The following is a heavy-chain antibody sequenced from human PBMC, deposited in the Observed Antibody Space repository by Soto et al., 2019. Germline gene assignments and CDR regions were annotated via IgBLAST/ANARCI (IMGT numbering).Heavy chain of an antibody. J-gene: IGHJ6*02. CDR1: GDSVSSNSAA. CDR3: ARARVTMVRGVIYSYYGMDV. Sequence: PSQTLSLTCAISGDSVSSNSAAWNWIRQSPSRGLEWLGRTYYKSKWYNDHAVSVKSRITINPDTSKNQFSLQLNSVTPEDTAVYYCARARVTMVRGVIYSYYGMDVWGQGTTVTVSS. D-gene: IGHD3-10*01. V-gene: IGHV6-1*01. CDR2: TYYKSKWYN.